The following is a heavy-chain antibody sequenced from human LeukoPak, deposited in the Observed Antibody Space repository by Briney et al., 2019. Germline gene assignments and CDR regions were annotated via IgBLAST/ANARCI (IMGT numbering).Heavy chain of an antibody. D-gene: IGHD1-26*01. CDR2: VWSDGNGK. CDR1: GLTFSTYG. Sequence: GGSLRLSCAASGLTFSTYGMHWVRQAPGKGLEWVALVWSDGNGKFYADSVKGRFTISRDNSKNTLYLQMNSLRAEDTAVYYCIRGTVGAPGNDYWGQGTLVTVSS. V-gene: IGHV3-33*01. J-gene: IGHJ4*02. CDR3: IRGTVGAPGNDY.